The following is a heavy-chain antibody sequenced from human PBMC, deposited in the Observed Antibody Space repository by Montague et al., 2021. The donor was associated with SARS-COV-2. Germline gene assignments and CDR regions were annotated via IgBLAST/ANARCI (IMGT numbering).Heavy chain of an antibody. Sequence: SLRLSCAASGFTFSSYAMHWARQAPGKGLEWVAVISYDGSHKYYADSVKGRFTISRDNSKNTLYLQMNSLRAEDTAVYYCARDARRNSGSYSGYWGQGTLVTVSS. CDR3: ARDARRNSGSYSGY. V-gene: IGHV3-30-3*01. J-gene: IGHJ4*02. D-gene: IGHD1-26*01. CDR1: GFTFSSYA. CDR2: ISYDGSHK.